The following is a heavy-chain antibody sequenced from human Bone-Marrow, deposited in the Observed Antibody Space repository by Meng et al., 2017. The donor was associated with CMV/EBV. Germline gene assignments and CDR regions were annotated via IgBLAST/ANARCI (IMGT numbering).Heavy chain of an antibody. V-gene: IGHV4-34*01. Sequence: SETLSLTCAVYGGSFSGYYWSWIRQPPGKGLEWIGEINHSGSTNYNPSLKSRVTISVDTSKNQFSLKLSSVTAADTAVYYCARGRRRYYVGSGSQGGYGMDVWGQGTTVTVYS. J-gene: IGHJ6*02. CDR1: GGSFSGYY. CDR3: ARGRRRYYVGSGSQGGYGMDV. D-gene: IGHD3-10*01. CDR2: INHSGST.